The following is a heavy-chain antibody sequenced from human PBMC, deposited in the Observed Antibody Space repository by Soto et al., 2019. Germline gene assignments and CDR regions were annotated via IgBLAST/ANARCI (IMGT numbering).Heavy chain of an antibody. Sequence: SVKVSCKASGFTFTSSAVQWVRQARGQRLEWIGWIVVGSGNTNYAQKFQERVTITRDMSTSTAYMELSSLRSEDTAVYYCAADLSARYAFDIWGQGSMVTVSS. CDR2: IVVGSGNT. CDR3: AADLSARYAFDI. CDR1: GFTFTSSA. J-gene: IGHJ3*02. V-gene: IGHV1-58*01.